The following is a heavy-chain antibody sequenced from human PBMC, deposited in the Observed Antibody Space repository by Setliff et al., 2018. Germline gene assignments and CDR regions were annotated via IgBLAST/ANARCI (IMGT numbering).Heavy chain of an antibody. CDR1: GFTFSSYW. CDR2: IKQEGSEK. CDR3: AKAIAPIVVVPAAMLEAY. J-gene: IGHJ4*02. Sequence: PGGSLRLSCAASGFTFSSYWMSWVRQAPGKGLEWVANIKQEGSEKYYVDSVKGRFTISRDNAKNSLYLQMNSLRAEDTAVYYCAKAIAPIVVVPAAMLEAYWGQGTLVTV. V-gene: IGHV3-7*03. D-gene: IGHD2-2*01.